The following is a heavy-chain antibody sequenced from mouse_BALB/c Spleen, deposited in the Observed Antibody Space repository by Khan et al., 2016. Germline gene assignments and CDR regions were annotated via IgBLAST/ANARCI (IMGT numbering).Heavy chain of an antibody. V-gene: IGHV5-6-3*01. CDR1: GFTFSSYG. CDR3: ARMARTIN. Sequence: EVELVESGGGLVQPGGSLKLSCAASGFTFSSYGMSWVRQTPAKRLELVATINSTGGSTYYPDSVKGRFTISRDNAKNTLYLQMSSLKSEDTAMYYCARMARTINWGQGTTLTVSS. CDR2: INSTGGST. J-gene: IGHJ2*01.